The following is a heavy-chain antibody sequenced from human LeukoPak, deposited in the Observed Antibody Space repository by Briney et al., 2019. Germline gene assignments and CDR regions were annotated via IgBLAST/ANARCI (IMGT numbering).Heavy chain of an antibody. V-gene: IGHV3-30*18. Sequence: QPGGSLRLSCAASGFTFSNYGMPWVRQAPGKGLEWVAVISYDGSDKYYADSVKGRFTISRDNSKNTLYLQMNSLRPEDTAVYYCAKGVVAATNAAYYGMDVWGQGTTVTVSS. CDR2: ISYDGSDK. D-gene: IGHD2-15*01. CDR3: AKGVVAATNAAYYGMDV. J-gene: IGHJ6*02. CDR1: GFTFSNYG.